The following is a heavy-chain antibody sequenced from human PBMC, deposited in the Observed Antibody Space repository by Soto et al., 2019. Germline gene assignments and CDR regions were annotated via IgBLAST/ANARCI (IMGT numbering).Heavy chain of an antibody. Sequence: SVKVSCKASGGTFYTYTFSWVRQAPGQGLEWMGSITPIYPTTNYAEKFQGRLTATADGSTNTAYMELNSLTYEDTAVYYCARIPRYSFPTSDDLDSWGQGTLVTVSS. J-gene: IGHJ4*02. V-gene: IGHV1-69*13. CDR3: ARIPRYSFPTSDDLDS. CDR1: GGTFYTYT. CDR2: ITPIYPTT. D-gene: IGHD5-18*01.